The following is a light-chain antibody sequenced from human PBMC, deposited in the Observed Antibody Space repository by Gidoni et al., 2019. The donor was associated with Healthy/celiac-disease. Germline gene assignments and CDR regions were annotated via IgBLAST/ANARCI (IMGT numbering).Light chain of an antibody. Sequence: ELVLTQSPATLSLSPGERATLSCRASQSVSSYLAWYQQKPGQAPRLLIYDASNRATGIPARVSGSGSGTDFTLTISSLEPEDFAVYYCQQRSNWPPRTFGQGTKVEIK. J-gene: IGKJ1*01. CDR2: DAS. CDR3: QQRSNWPPRT. CDR1: QSVSSY. V-gene: IGKV3-11*01.